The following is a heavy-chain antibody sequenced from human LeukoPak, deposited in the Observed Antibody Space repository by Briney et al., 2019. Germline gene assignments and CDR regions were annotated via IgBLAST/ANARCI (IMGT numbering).Heavy chain of an antibody. CDR1: GGSFSGYY. J-gene: IGHJ6*03. Sequence: KASETLSLTCALYGGSFSGYYWSWIHHPPRKGLEWIGRIYTSGSTNYNPSLKSRVTIPVDTSKNQFFLKLSSVTAADTAVYYCARTILGGDGYNRYYYYYMDVWGKGTTVTVSS. CDR3: ARTILGGDGYNRYYYYYMDV. D-gene: IGHD5-24*01. CDR2: IYTSGST. V-gene: IGHV4-59*10.